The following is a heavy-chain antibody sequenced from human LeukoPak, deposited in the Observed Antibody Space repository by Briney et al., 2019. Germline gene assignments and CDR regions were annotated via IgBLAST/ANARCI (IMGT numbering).Heavy chain of an antibody. V-gene: IGHV1-46*01. J-gene: IGHJ4*02. CDR2: INPSGGST. Sequence: GASVKVSCKASGYTFTSYYIHWVRQAPGQGLEWMGRINPSGGSTTYAQNFQGRVNMTRDTSTSTVYMELRSLRSEDTAVYYCARGTKWLQVYWGQGTLVTVSS. D-gene: IGHD5-24*01. CDR1: GYTFTSYY. CDR3: ARGTKWLQVY.